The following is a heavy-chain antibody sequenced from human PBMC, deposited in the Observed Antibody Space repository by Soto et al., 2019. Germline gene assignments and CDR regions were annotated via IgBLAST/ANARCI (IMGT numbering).Heavy chain of an antibody. CDR1: GFTFSSYW. V-gene: IGHV3-7*01. Sequence: AGGSLRLSCAASGFTFSSYWMSWVRQAPGKGLEWVANIKQDGSEKYYVDSVKGRFTISRDNAKNSLYLQMNSLRAEDTAVYYCARDMAYYYDSSGDPFDYWGQGTLVTVSS. CDR3: ARDMAYYYDSSGDPFDY. CDR2: IKQDGSEK. D-gene: IGHD3-22*01. J-gene: IGHJ4*02.